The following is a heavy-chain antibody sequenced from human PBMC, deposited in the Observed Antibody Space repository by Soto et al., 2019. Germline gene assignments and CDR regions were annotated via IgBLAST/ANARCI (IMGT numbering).Heavy chain of an antibody. CDR3: ARGGLQDFDS. J-gene: IGHJ4*02. CDR2: TYYRSRWLF. V-gene: IGHV6-1*01. Sequence: SQTLSLTCAISGDSVSTTSAAWGWIRQSPSRGLEWLGRTYYRSRWLFDYAASVRSRVMLNADSSQNQVSLQLNSATPEDTAVYYCARGGLQDFDSWGQVTLVTGSS. CDR1: GDSVSTTSAA. D-gene: IGHD4-4*01.